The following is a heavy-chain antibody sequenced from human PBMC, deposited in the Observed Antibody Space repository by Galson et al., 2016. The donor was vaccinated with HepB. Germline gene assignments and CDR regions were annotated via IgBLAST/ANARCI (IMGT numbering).Heavy chain of an antibody. D-gene: IGHD3-9*01. CDR1: GGSVSSGSYY. J-gene: IGHJ4*02. CDR3: ARGDDILTGTYYFYY. CDR2: IYYSGST. Sequence: TLSLTCTVSGGSVSSGSYYWSWVRQPPGKALEWIGYIYYSGSTYYNPSLQSRVTISVDTSTNQFSLKLSSVTAADTAVYYCARGDDILTGTYYFYYCGPWTLVTVAS. V-gene: IGHV4-30-4*08.